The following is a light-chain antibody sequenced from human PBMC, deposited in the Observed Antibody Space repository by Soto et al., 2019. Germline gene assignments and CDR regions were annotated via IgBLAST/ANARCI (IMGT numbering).Light chain of an antibody. J-gene: IGLJ2*01. CDR1: SSDVGGYNY. CDR3: CSYAGRVV. V-gene: IGLV2-11*01. Sequence: QSVLTQPRSVSGSPGQSVTISCTGTSSDVGGYNYVSWYQQHPGKAPKLMIYDVSKRPSGVPDRFSGSKSGNTASLTISGLQAEDEADYYCCSYAGRVVFGGGTKVTGL. CDR2: DVS.